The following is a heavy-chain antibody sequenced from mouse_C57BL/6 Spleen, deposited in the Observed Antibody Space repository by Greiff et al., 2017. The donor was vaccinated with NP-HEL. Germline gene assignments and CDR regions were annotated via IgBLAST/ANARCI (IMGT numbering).Heavy chain of an antibody. CDR3: TRVYYYGSSYVRYFDV. Sequence: EVHLVESGAGLVKPGGSLKLSCAASGFTFSSYAMSWVRQTPEKRLEWVAYISSGGDYIYYADTVKGRFTRSRDNARNTLYLQMSSLKSEDTAMYYCTRVYYYGSSYVRYFDVWGTGTTVTVSS. CDR1: GFTFSSYA. CDR2: ISSGGDYI. J-gene: IGHJ1*03. V-gene: IGHV5-9-1*02. D-gene: IGHD1-1*01.